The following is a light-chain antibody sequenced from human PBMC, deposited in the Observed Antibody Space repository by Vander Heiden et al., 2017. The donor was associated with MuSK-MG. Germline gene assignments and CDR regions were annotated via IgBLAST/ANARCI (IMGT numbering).Light chain of an antibody. CDR3: QSDETSRSGWV. V-gene: IGLV1-40*01. J-gene: IGLJ3*02. CDR1: SSNFGGGND. Sequence: QSVLTQPPSVSGAPGQSVTISCPGSSSNFGGGNDVNWYQQLPGTAPKLLIYGKKNRTSGVPDRFSGSKSGTSATLAITGLQAEEEADYYCQSDETSRSGWVFGGGTKLTVL. CDR2: GKK.